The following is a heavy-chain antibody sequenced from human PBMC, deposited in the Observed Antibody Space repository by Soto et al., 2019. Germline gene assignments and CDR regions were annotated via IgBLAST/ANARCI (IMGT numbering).Heavy chain of an antibody. J-gene: IGHJ5*02. D-gene: IGHD3-9*01. Sequence: SETLSLTCSASGGSITSSSHFWGWVRQPPGKGLESIGTIYFTGNTYYTPSLKSRLTMSIDTSKNEFSLRLNSVTAADTAVYYCAGQTFTISAASYGRSNWFDPWGPGTLVTVSS. CDR1: GGSITSSSHF. V-gene: IGHV4-39*01. CDR3: AGQTFTISAASYGRSNWFDP. CDR2: IYFTGNT.